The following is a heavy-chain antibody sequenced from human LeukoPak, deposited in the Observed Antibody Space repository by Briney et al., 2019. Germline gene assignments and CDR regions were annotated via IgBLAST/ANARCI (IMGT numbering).Heavy chain of an antibody. J-gene: IGHJ6*03. D-gene: IGHD2-8*01. CDR3: ARGRCTNGVCYKMGRYYYYYMDV. CDR2: INSDGSST. Sequence: GGSLRLSYVVSGFTFSSYNMNWVRQAPGKGLVWVSRINSDGSSTSYADSVKGRFTISRDNAKNTLYLQMNSLRAEDTAVYYCARGRCTNGVCYKMGRYYYYYMDVWGKGTTVTVSS. CDR1: GFTFSSYN. V-gene: IGHV3-74*01.